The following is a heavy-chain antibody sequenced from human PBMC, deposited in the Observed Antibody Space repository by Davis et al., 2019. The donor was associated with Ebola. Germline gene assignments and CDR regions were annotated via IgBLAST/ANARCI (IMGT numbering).Heavy chain of an antibody. CDR3: ARGGSSGSYDY. J-gene: IGHJ4*02. D-gene: IGHD6-19*01. CDR2: ISGTGGTT. V-gene: IGHV3-21*01. CDR1: GFTFSSYS. Sequence: GESLKISCAASGFTFSSYSMNWVRQAPGKGLEWVSAISGTGGTTYYADSVKGRFTISRDNAKNSLYLQMNSLRAEDTAVYYCARGGSSGSYDYWGQGTLVTVSS.